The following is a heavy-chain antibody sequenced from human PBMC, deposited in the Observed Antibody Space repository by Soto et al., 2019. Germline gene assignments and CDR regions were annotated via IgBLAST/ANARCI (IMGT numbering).Heavy chain of an antibody. CDR1: GFSLSSGGGA. J-gene: IGHJ5*02. CDR3: GHRRDVAARCWFDP. D-gene: IGHD6-6*01. Sequence: QITLKESGPTQVKSTQTLTLTCTFSGFSLSSGGGAVGWIRQPPGKALEWLAIIYPSGGTHYSSSLKTRHTITKDTSKNQVVLTMTNMDPVDTATYYCGHRRDVAARCWFDPWGQGILVTVSS. CDR2: IYPSGGT. V-gene: IGHV2-5*01.